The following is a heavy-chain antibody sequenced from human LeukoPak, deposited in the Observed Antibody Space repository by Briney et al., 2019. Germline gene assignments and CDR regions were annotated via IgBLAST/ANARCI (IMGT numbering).Heavy chain of an antibody. Sequence: PGGSLRLSCAASGFTFNYYLLTWVRQAPGKGLEWVANIQQDGSEKYYVDSVRGRFIISRDNAKNSLYLQMNSLRAEDTAVYYCARVRKLRTRGVMDPLDYWGQGNLVTVSS. CDR3: ARVRKLRTRGVMDPLDY. D-gene: IGHD3-10*01. V-gene: IGHV3-7*01. CDR1: GFTFNYYL. J-gene: IGHJ4*02. CDR2: IQQDGSEK.